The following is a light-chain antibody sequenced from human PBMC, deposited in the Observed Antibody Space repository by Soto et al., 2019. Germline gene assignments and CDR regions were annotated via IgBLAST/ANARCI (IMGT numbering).Light chain of an antibody. CDR1: QDISNF. J-gene: IGKJ3*01. Sequence: DIQMTQSPSSLSASVGDRVTITCQASQDISNFLNWYQQKPGQAPKLLIYDASDLETGVPSRFSGSGSGTDFTFTISSLQPEDFATYYCQQYDNLPFTFGPGTTVDIK. CDR3: QQYDNLPFT. CDR2: DAS. V-gene: IGKV1-33*01.